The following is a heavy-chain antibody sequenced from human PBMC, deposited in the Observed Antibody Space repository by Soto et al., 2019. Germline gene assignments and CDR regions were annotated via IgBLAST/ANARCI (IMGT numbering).Heavy chain of an antibody. CDR1: GGSVSSGSYC. J-gene: IGHJ4*02. CDR2: IYYSGST. CDR3: ARLGGYYQAFDN. V-gene: IGHV4-61*01. Sequence: SETLSLTCTVSGGSVSSGSYCWSWIRQPPGKGLEWIGYIYYSGSTNYNPSLKSRATISEDTSKNQFSLKLRSVTSADTAVYYCARLGGYYQAFDNWGQGTLVTVSS. D-gene: IGHD3-22*01.